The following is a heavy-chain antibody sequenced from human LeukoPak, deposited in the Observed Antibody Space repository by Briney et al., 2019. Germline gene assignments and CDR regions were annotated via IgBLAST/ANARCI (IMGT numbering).Heavy chain of an antibody. Sequence: PGGSLRLSCAASGFTVSSNYMSWVRQAPGKGLEWVSVIFSDGSAYYADSVKGRITISRDNSKKTLYLQMNSLRAEDTAVYYCARDFRYSGSYHHWFDPWGQGTLVTVSS. CDR2: IFSDGSA. CDR3: ARDFRYSGSYHHWFDP. D-gene: IGHD1-26*01. V-gene: IGHV3-66*01. J-gene: IGHJ5*02. CDR1: GFTVSSNY.